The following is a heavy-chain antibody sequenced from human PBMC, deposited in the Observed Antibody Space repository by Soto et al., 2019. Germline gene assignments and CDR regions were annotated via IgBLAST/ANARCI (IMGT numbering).Heavy chain of an antibody. V-gene: IGHV4-30-4*01. CDR2: IYYSGNT. J-gene: IGHJ4*02. CDR3: AREGGESSDGLYYFDS. Sequence: TSETLSLTCTVSGGSTSSDNYWSWIRQPPGKGLEWIGHIYYSGNTDYNPSLKSRLAISIDTSKNQFSLKLSSVTAADTAVYFCAREGGESSDGLYYFDSWGQGSLVTVSS. CDR1: GGSTSSDNY. D-gene: IGHD3-16*01.